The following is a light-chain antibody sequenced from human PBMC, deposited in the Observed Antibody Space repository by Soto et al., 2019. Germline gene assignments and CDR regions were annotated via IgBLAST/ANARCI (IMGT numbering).Light chain of an antibody. CDR1: QSISSW. V-gene: IGKV1-5*03. CDR3: QKYNSFSWK. Sequence: DIQMTHSPSTLSASVLYIVNITFRASQSISSWLAWYQQKPGKAPKLLIYKASSLESGVPSRFSGSGSGTEFTLTISSLQPDDFATYYCQKYNSFSWKFGQGTKVDIK. CDR2: KAS. J-gene: IGKJ1*01.